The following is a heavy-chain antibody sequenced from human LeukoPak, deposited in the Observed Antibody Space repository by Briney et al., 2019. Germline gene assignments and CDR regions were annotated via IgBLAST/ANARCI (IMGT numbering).Heavy chain of an antibody. CDR2: INHNGNVN. Sequence: PGGSLRLSCAASGFTFSSYWMNWARQAPGKGLEWVASINHNGNVNYYVDSVKGRFTISRDNAKNSLYLQMSNLRAEDTAVYFFARGGGLDVWGQGGTVTVSS. V-gene: IGHV3-7*03. CDR1: GFTFSSYW. D-gene: IGHD3-16*01. J-gene: IGHJ6*02. CDR3: ARGGGLDV.